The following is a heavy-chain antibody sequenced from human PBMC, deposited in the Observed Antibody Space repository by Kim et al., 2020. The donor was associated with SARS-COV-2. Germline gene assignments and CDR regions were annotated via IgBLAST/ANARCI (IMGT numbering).Heavy chain of an antibody. Sequence: GGSLRLSCAASGFTFSNAWISWVRQAPGKGLELVGRIKSKTDGGTTDYAAPVKGRFTISRDDSKNTRYLQMNSLKTEDTAVYYCTTEGTMVRGSGAFDIWGQGTMVTVSS. D-gene: IGHD3-10*01. CDR2: IKSKTDGGTT. V-gene: IGHV3-15*01. J-gene: IGHJ3*02. CDR3: TTEGTMVRGSGAFDI. CDR1: GFTFSNAW.